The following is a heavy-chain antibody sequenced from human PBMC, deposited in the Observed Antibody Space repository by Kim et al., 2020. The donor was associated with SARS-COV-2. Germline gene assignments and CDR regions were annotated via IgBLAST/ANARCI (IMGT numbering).Heavy chain of an antibody. CDR1: GFTFGDYA. CDR3: AKDISSGIAAAEGYYYYGMDV. Sequence: GGSLRLSCAASGFTFGDYAMHWVRQVPGKGLEWVSGISWNSGSIGYAVSVKGRFTISRDNAKNSLYLQMNSLRAEDTALYYCAKDISSGIAAAEGYYYYGMDVWGQGTTVTVSS. J-gene: IGHJ6*02. D-gene: IGHD6-13*01. CDR2: ISWNSGSI. V-gene: IGHV3-9*01.